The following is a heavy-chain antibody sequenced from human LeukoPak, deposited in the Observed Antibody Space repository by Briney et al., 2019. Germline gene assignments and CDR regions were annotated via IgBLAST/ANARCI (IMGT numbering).Heavy chain of an antibody. CDR2: INPSGGST. CDR3: ARERPMGSGEGTPHY. D-gene: IGHD3-10*01. Sequence: GASGKVSCKASGYTFTSYYMHWVRQAPGQGLEWMGIINPSGGSTSYAQKFQGRVTMTRDTSTSTVYMELSSLRSEDTAVYYCARERPMGSGEGTPHYWGQGTLVTVSS. J-gene: IGHJ4*02. V-gene: IGHV1-46*01. CDR1: GYTFTSYY.